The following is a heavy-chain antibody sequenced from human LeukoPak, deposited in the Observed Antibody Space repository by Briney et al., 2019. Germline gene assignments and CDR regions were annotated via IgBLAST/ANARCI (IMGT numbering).Heavy chain of an antibody. J-gene: IGHJ6*03. CDR3: PGSYLYYYYSYMHV. CDR1: GGSISSRSYY. Sequence: TSETLSLTCTVAGGSISSRSYYWGWIRQPPGKRLEWIGSIDYSRSTYSTPSLKSRVTISVDTSKTQFSLKLSSVTAAATAVYSCPGSYLYYYYSYMHVWGNGTTVTISS. D-gene: IGHD1-26*01. V-gene: IGHV4-39*07. CDR2: IDYSRST.